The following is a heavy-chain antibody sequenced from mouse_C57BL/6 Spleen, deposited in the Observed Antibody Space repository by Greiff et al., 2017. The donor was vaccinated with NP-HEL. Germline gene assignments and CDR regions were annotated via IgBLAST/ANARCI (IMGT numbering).Heavy chain of an antibody. CDR3: VHYAPFAY. Sequence: VHVKQSGAELVRPGASVKLSCTASGFNIKDDYMHWVKQRPEQGLEWIGWIDPENGDTEYASKFQGKATITADTSSNTAYLQLSSLTSEDTAVYYCVHYAPFAYWGQGTLVTVSA. CDR2: IDPENGDT. D-gene: IGHD1-1*02. V-gene: IGHV14-4*01. J-gene: IGHJ3*01. CDR1: GFNIKDDY.